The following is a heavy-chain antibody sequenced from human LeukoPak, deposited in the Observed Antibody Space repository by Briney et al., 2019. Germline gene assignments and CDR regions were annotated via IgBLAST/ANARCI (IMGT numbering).Heavy chain of an antibody. V-gene: IGHV3-9*01. J-gene: IGHJ6*02. CDR1: GFTFDDYA. D-gene: IGHD1-14*01. CDR2: ISWNSGSI. CDR3: AKDRGERTMDV. Sequence: QPGRSLRLSCAASGFTFDDYAMHWVQQAPGKGLEWVSGISWNSGSIGYADSVKGRFTISRDNAKNSLYLQMNSLRAEDTALYYCAKDRGERTMDVWGQGTTVTVSS.